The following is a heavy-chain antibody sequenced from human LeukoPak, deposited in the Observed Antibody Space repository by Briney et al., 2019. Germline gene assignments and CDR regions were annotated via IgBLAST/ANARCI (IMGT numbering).Heavy chain of an antibody. CDR2: IIPIFGTA. CDR3: ARQYSGSYSCDY. Sequence: SVKVSCKASGGTFSSCAISWVRQAPGQGLEWMGGIIPIFGTANYAQKFQGRVTITADESTSTAYMELSSLRSEDTAVYYCARQYSGSYSCDYWGQGTLVTVSS. D-gene: IGHD1-26*01. V-gene: IGHV1-69*01. J-gene: IGHJ4*02. CDR1: GGTFSSCA.